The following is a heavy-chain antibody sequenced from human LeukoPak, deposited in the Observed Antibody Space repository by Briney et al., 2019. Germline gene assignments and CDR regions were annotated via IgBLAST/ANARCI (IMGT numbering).Heavy chain of an antibody. CDR2: IIPIFGTA. D-gene: IGHD4-23*01. V-gene: IGHV1-69*01. J-gene: IGHJ4*02. CDR3: ARSQRELRWFPGDD. Sequence: SVKVSCKASGGTFSSYAISWVRQTPGQGLEWMGGIIPIFGTANYAQKFRGRVTITADESTSTAYMELSSLRSEDTAVYYCARSQRELRWFPGDDWGQGTLVTVSS. CDR1: GGTFSSYA.